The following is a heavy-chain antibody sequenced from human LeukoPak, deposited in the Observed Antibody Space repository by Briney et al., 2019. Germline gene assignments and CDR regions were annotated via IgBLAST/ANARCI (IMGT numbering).Heavy chain of an antibody. CDR3: ARDSTFGGAFDI. D-gene: IGHD3-16*01. V-gene: IGHV3-23*01. J-gene: IGHJ3*02. CDR2: ISGNGGNT. CDR1: GFTFSSYG. Sequence: GGSLRLSCAASGFTFSSYGMNWVRQTPGKGLEWVSGISGNGGNTNYADSVKGRFTISRDTSKNTLYLQMNSLRAEDTAVYYCARDSTFGGAFDIWGQGTTVTVSS.